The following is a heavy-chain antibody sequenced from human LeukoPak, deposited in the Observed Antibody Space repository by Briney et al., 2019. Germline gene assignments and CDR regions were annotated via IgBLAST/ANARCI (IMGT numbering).Heavy chain of an antibody. Sequence: GGSLRLSCAASGFTFSSYAMHWVRQAPGKGLEWVAVISYDGSNKYYADSVKGRFTISRDNAKNSLYLQMNSLRAEDTAVYYCAREGSSGWYYAFDIWGQGTMVTVSS. J-gene: IGHJ3*02. V-gene: IGHV3-30*03. CDR1: GFTFSSYA. CDR2: ISYDGSNK. CDR3: AREGSSGWYYAFDI. D-gene: IGHD6-19*01.